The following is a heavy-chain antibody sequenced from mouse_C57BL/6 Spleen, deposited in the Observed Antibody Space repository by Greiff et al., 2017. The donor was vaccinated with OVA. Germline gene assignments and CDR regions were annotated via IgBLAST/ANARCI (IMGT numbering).Heavy chain of an antibody. Sequence: VQLQQSGAELVRPGASVKLSCTASGFNIKDDYMHWVKQRPEQGLEWIGWIDPENGDTEYASKFQGKATITADTSSNTAYLQLSSLTSEDTAVYNCTTEYYGSRAGCAYWGQGTLVTVSA. CDR3: TTEYYGSRAGCAY. J-gene: IGHJ3*01. D-gene: IGHD1-1*01. CDR1: GFNIKDDY. CDR2: IDPENGDT. V-gene: IGHV14-4*01.